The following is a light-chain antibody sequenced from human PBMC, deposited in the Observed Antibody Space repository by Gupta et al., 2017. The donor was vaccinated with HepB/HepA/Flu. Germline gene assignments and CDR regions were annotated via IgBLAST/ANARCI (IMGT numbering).Light chain of an antibody. V-gene: IGLV3-25*03. J-gene: IGLJ2*01. Sequence: FELTQAPSVSVSPGQTARITCSGDALTKRYVYWYQQKPGQAPILVIYKDSERPSGIPERFSGSSSGTTVTLTISGVQAEDEADYYCQSADSSETYVVFGGGTKLTVL. CDR2: KDS. CDR3: QSADSSETYVV. CDR1: ALTKRY.